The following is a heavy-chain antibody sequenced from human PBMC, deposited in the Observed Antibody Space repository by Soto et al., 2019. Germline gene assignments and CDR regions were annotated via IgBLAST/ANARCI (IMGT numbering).Heavy chain of an antibody. Sequence: PSETLSLTCAVSGYSIRSGYFWDWIRQPPGKGLEWIGSMYHSGITYYNLSLKSRVTISVDTSKNQLSLKLSSATAADTAVYYCARSMYSTSAQLYYGMDVWGQGPTVTVSS. V-gene: IGHV4-38-2*01. J-gene: IGHJ6*02. CDR1: GYSIRSGYF. D-gene: IGHD6-6*01. CDR3: ARSMYSTSAQLYYGMDV. CDR2: MYHSGIT.